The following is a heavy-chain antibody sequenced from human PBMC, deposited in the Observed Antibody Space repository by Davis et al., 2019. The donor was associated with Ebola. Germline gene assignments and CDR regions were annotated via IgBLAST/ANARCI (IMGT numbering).Heavy chain of an antibody. CDR3: ATAPSNVLLWFGDHYYYGMDV. D-gene: IGHD3-10*01. CDR1: GFTFSSYA. J-gene: IGHJ6*02. V-gene: IGHV3-23*01. CDR2: TSGSGAST. Sequence: PGGSLRLSCAASGFTFSSYAMSWVRQAPGKGLEWVSGTSGSGASTYYADSVQGRFTISRDNSKNTLYLQMNSLRAEDTAVYYCATAPSNVLLWFGDHYYYGMDVWGQGTTVTVSS.